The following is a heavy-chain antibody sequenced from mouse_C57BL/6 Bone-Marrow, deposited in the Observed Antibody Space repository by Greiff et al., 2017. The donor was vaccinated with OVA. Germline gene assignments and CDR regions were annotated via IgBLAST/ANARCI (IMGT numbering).Heavy chain of an antibody. Sequence: QVQLQQSGAELVKPGASVKMSCKASGYTFTTYPIEWMKQNHGKSLEWIGNFHPYNDDTNYNEKFKGKATLTVEKSSSTVYLELSRLTSDDSAVDYCARGSYYGSSHWYFDVWGTGTTVTVSS. D-gene: IGHD1-1*01. CDR2: FHPYNDDT. V-gene: IGHV1-47*01. CDR1: GYTFTTYP. CDR3: ARGSYYGSSHWYFDV. J-gene: IGHJ1*03.